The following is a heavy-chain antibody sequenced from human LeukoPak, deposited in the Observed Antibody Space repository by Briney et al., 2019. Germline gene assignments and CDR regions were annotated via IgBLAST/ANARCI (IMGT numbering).Heavy chain of an antibody. CDR2: ISSNNGNT. CDR3: AKDQGYYYGSGSYYNWFDP. J-gene: IGHJ5*02. V-gene: IGHV1-18*01. CDR1: GYTFTSYG. D-gene: IGHD3-10*01. Sequence: ASVKVSCKASGYTFTSYGISWVRQAPGQGLEWMGWISSNNGNTNYAQKLQGRVTMTTDTSTSTAYMELRSLRSDDTAVYYCAKDQGYYYGSGSYYNWFDPWGQGTLVTVSS.